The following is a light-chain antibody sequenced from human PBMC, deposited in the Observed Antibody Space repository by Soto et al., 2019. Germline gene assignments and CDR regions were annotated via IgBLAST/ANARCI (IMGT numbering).Light chain of an antibody. CDR3: QQANSFPYT. CDR1: QGISSW. Sequence: DIQMTQAPSSVSASVGDRVTITCRASQGISSWLAWYQHKPGKAPKLLIYAASSLQSVLPSRFNGSGSGTDFTLTISSVQSEDFATYECQQANSFPYTFGQGTKVEIK. CDR2: AAS. V-gene: IGKV1-12*01. J-gene: IGKJ2*01.